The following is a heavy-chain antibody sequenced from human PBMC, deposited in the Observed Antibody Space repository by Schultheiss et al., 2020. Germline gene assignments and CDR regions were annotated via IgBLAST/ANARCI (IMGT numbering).Heavy chain of an antibody. CDR1: GFTFSSYW. CDR3: ARMALNWNLS. D-gene: IGHD1-20*01. V-gene: IGHV3-74*01. Sequence: GGSLRLSCAASGFTFSSYWMHWVRQTPGKGLMWVSLINSDGSSTNYADSVKGRFTISRDNAKNTLYLQMNSLRGEDTAVYYCARMALNWNLSWGQGTLVTFSS. CDR2: INSDGSST. J-gene: IGHJ5*02.